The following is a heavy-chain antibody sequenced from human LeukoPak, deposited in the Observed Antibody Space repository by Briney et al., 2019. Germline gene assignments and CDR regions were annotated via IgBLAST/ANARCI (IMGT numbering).Heavy chain of an antibody. D-gene: IGHD4-11*01. CDR2: IYLNDDN. V-gene: IGHV2-5*01. Sequence: SGPTLVNPTQTLTLTCTFSWFSLITSGMYMGWIRQPPGKALEWLALIYLNDDNRYSPSLKSRLTITKDTSKNQVVLTMTNMAPVDTATYYCAHRNSDYRAFDIWGKGTMVTVSS. CDR1: WFSLITSGMY. CDR3: AHRNSDYRAFDI. J-gene: IGHJ3*02.